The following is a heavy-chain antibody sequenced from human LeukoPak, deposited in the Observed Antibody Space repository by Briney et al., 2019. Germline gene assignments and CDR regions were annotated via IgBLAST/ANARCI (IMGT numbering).Heavy chain of an antibody. CDR3: TTDPYYDYVWGSYRSGY. CDR2: IESKIDGGAT. V-gene: IGHV3-15*04. Sequence: GRSLRLSCAASGFTFSSYAMHWVRQAPGKGLEWVGRIESKIDGGATDYAAPVKGRFTISRDDSKNTLYLQMNSLKTEDTAVYYCTTDPYYDYVWGSYRSGYWGQGTLVTVSS. J-gene: IGHJ4*02. D-gene: IGHD3-16*02. CDR1: GFTFSSYA.